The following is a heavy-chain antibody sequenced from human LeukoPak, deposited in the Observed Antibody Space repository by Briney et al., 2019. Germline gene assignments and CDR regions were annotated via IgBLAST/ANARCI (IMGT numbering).Heavy chain of an antibody. CDR1: GFSFSDSD. Sequence: GGSLRLSCAASGFSFSDSDIHWVRQPSGKGLEWVGRIRSTAGTYATEYIASVKGRFNISRDDSKNKAYLQMNSLKTEDTALYYCARLTDLAGAYDFVGFDYWGQGTLVTVSS. V-gene: IGHV3-73*01. J-gene: IGHJ4*02. CDR2: IRSTAGTYAT. CDR3: ARLTDLAGAYDFVGFDY. D-gene: IGHD3-16*01.